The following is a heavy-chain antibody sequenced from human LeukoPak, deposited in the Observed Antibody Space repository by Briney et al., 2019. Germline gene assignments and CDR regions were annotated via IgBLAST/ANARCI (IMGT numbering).Heavy chain of an antibody. D-gene: IGHD3-22*01. Sequence: SVKVSCKASGGTFSSYAISWVRQAPGQGLEWMGRIIPIFGIANYAQKFQGRVTITADKSTSTAYMELSSLRSEDTAVYYCARDSLGDSSGYYAYWGQGTLVTVSP. CDR2: IIPIFGIA. CDR1: GGTFSSYA. CDR3: ARDSLGDSSGYYAY. J-gene: IGHJ4*02. V-gene: IGHV1-69*04.